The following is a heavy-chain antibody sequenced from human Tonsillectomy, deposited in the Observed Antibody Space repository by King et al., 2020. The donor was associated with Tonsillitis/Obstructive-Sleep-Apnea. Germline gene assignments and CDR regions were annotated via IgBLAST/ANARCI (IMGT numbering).Heavy chain of an antibody. J-gene: IGHJ5*02. Sequence: EVQLVESGAEVKKPGESLKISCKVSGYSFTTYWIAWVRQMPGKGLEWMGIFYPGDSDTRYSPSFQGQVTISADKSISTAYLQWSSLKASDTAIYYCARRRRSTGVVPGWFDPWGQGTLVTVSS. V-gene: IGHV5-51*01. CDR2: FYPGDSDT. CDR3: ARRRRSTGVVPGWFDP. D-gene: IGHD2-2*01. CDR1: GYSFTTYW.